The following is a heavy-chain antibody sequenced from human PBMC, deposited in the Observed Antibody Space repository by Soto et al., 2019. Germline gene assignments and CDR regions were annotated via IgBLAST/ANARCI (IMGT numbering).Heavy chain of an antibody. CDR1: GFSLSTSGMC. V-gene: IGHV2-70*11. Sequence: SGPTLVNPTQTLTLTCTFSGFSLSTSGMCVSWIRQPPGKALEWLARIDWDDDKYYSTSLKTRLTISKDTSKNQVVLTMTNMDPVDTATYYCARIRTGIAAAGFDYCGQGTLVTVSS. D-gene: IGHD6-13*01. CDR3: ARIRTGIAAAGFDY. J-gene: IGHJ4*02. CDR2: IDWDDDK.